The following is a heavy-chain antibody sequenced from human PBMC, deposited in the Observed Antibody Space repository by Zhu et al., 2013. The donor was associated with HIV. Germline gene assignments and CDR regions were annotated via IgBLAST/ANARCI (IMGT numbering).Heavy chain of an antibody. D-gene: IGHD3-22*01. J-gene: IGHJ4*02. Sequence: MQSEAVVKKPGSSVRVSCKSTGGSFTHYAMNWVRQAPGQGLEWMGWISAYNGNTDYSQKLQDRVTMTTATSTSTAYMELRSLRSADTAVYYCARDHNSGYYSYFDYWGQGTLVTVSS. CDR3: ARDHNSGYYSYFDY. V-gene: IGHV1-18*01. CDR1: GGSFTHYA. CDR2: ISAYNGNT.